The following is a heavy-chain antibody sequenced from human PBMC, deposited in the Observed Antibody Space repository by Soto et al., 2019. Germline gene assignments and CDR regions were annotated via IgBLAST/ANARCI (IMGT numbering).Heavy chain of an antibody. CDR1: GDSVTSNVW. CDR2: AYHNGLT. Sequence: PSETLSLTCAVSGDSVTSNVWWSWVRQPPGKGLEWIGEAYHNGLTNYSPSLKSRVSMSVDTSRNEFSLKMTSLTAADTAIYYCARDAAVPGESDRFDYWGQGTLVTVSS. V-gene: IGHV4-4*02. D-gene: IGHD6-19*01. CDR3: ARDAAVPGESDRFDY. J-gene: IGHJ4*02.